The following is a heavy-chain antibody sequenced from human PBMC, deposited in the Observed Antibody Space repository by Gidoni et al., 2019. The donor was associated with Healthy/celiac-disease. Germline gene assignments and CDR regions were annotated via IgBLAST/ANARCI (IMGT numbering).Heavy chain of an antibody. J-gene: IGHJ4*02. CDR3: AKDTYYYDSSGYIIDY. CDR2: MSGSGGST. V-gene: IGHV3-23*01. Sequence: VQLLASGGGLVQPGVSLSLSCAASGFPFSTYAMSWVRQAPGKGLEWVSAMSGSGGSTYYADSVKGRVTISRDNSKNTLYLQMNSLRAEDTAVYYCAKDTYYYDSSGYIIDYWGQGTLVTVSS. CDR1: GFPFSTYA. D-gene: IGHD3-22*01.